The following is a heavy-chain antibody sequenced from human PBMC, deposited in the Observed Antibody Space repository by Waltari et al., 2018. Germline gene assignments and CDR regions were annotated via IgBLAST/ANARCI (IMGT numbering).Heavy chain of an antibody. CDR2: IYYSGST. D-gene: IGHD2-2*01. CDR1: GGSISSYY. V-gene: IGHV4-59*01. CDR3: ASYCSSTSCLGSAFDI. J-gene: IGHJ3*02. Sequence: QVQLQESGPGLVKPSETLSLTCTVSGGSISSYYWSWIRQRPGKGLEWIGYIYYSGSTHYNPSLKSRVTISVDTSKNQFSLKLSSVTAADTAVYYCASYCSSTSCLGSAFDIWGQGTMVTVSS.